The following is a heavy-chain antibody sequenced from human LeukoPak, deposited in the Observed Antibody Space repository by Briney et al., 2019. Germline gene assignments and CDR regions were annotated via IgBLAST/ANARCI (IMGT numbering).Heavy chain of an antibody. J-gene: IGHJ3*02. Sequence: TSVKVSCKASGSTFTSSAVQWVRQARGQRLEWIGWIVVGSGNTNYAQKFQERVTITRDMSTSTAYMELSSLRSEDTAVYYCAAASAVAVGGVAFDIWGQGTMVTVSS. CDR1: GSTFTSSA. CDR3: AAASAVAVGGVAFDI. CDR2: IVVGSGNT. V-gene: IGHV1-58*01. D-gene: IGHD6-19*01.